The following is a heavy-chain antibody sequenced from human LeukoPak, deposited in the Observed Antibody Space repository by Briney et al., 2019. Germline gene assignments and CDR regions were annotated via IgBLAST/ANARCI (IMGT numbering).Heavy chain of an antibody. V-gene: IGHV4-59*12. D-gene: IGHD7-27*01. CDR2: IYYNGNT. CDR1: GGAINNLF. Sequence: IPSETLSLTCTVSGGAINNLFWSWIRQPPGKALEWIGYIYYNGNTNYNPSLRSRVSISVDTSKNQFSLNLTSVTDADTAVYYCARLGTTDFSNYYFDYWGQGTLVTVSS. J-gene: IGHJ4*02. CDR3: ARLGTTDFSNYYFDY.